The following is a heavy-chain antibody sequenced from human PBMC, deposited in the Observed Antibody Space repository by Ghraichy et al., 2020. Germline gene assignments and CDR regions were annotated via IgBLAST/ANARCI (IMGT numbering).Heavy chain of an antibody. J-gene: IGHJ6*04. Sequence: TLSLTCTVSGGSISSYYWSWIRQPPGKGLEWIGYIYYSGSTNYNPSLKSRVTISVDTSKNQFSLKLSSVTAADTAVYYCARAGGQLEYYYYYGMDVWGKGTTVTVSS. D-gene: IGHD2-2*01. CDR1: GGSISSYY. CDR3: ARAGGQLEYYYYYGMDV. V-gene: IGHV4-59*01. CDR2: IYYSGST.